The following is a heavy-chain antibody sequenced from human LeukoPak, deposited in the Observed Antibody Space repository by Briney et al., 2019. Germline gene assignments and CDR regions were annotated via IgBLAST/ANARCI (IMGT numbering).Heavy chain of an antibody. CDR1: GGSISSNNYY. D-gene: IGHD3-22*01. J-gene: IGHJ5*01. CDR3: ARTSGYYDVDS. CDR2: IYYDGRT. V-gene: IGHV4-39*01. Sequence: SETLSLTCTVSGGSISSNNYYWGWMRQPPGKGLEWIGHIYYDGRTYYNPSLKSRVTMSVDTSKNQFSLKLSSVTAADTAVYYCARTSGYYDVDSWGQGTLVTVSS.